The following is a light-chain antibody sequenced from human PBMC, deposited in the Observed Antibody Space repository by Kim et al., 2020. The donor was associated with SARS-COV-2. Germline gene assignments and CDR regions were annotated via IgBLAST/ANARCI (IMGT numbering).Light chain of an antibody. Sequence: SSELTQDPAVSVALGQTVRITCQGETLRGYYASWYRQRPGQAPVLVIYGNNKRPSGIPDRFSGSNSGNTASLTITGAQAEDEADYYCNSRVSSVNHVGTVFATGTKVTVL. V-gene: IGLV3-19*01. CDR1: TLRGYY. J-gene: IGLJ1*01. CDR2: GNN. CDR3: NSRVSSVNHVGTV.